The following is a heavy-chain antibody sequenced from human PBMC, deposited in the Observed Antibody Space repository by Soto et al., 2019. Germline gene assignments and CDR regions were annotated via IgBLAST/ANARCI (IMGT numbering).Heavy chain of an antibody. CDR1: GGSISSYY. V-gene: IGHV4-59*01. J-gene: IGHJ6*02. CDR3: AREPGVDTTADGMDV. CDR2: IYYSGST. D-gene: IGHD1-26*01. Sequence: SETLSLTCTVSGGSISSYYWSWIRQPPGKGLEWIGYIYYSGSTNYNPSLKSRVTISVHTSKNQFSLKLSSVTAADTAVYYCAREPGVDTTADGMDVWGQGTKVTVSS.